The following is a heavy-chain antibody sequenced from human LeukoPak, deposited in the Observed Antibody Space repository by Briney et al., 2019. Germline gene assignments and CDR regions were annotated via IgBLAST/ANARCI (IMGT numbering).Heavy chain of an antibody. Sequence: PSETLSLTCTVSGGSISSYYWSWIRQPPGKGLEWIGYIYYSGSTNYNPSLKSRVTISVDTSKNQFSLKLSSVTAADTAVYYCAREPDRGEYYYGMGVWGQGTTVTVSS. CDR2: IYYSGST. V-gene: IGHV4-59*01. J-gene: IGHJ6*02. CDR3: AREPDRGEYYYGMGV. CDR1: GGSISSYY. D-gene: IGHD1-14*01.